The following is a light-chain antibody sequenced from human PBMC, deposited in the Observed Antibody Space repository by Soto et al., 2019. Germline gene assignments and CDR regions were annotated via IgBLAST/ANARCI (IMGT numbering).Light chain of an antibody. Sequence: QSALTQPASVSGSPGQSITISCTGASSDISAYNYVSWYQQYPGKAPKLMIYEVSNRPSGVSNRFSGSKSGNTASLTISGLQAEDEADYFCSSYTSSTTWVFGGGTKVTVL. CDR2: EVS. J-gene: IGLJ3*02. CDR3: SSYTSSTTWV. CDR1: SSDISAYNY. V-gene: IGLV2-14*01.